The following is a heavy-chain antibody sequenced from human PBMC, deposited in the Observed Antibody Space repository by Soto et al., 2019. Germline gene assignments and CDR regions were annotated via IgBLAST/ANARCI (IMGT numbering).Heavy chain of an antibody. D-gene: IGHD2-15*01. V-gene: IGHV3-30-3*01. CDR2: ISYDGSNK. J-gene: IGHJ4*02. CDR1: GFPFSSYA. CDR3: AGDRCSGGSCYLDH. Sequence: PGGSLRLSCAASGFPFSSYALHWVRQAPGKGLEWVAVISYDGSNKYYADSVKGRFTISRDNSKNTSYLQMNSLRVEDTAVYYCAGDRCSGGSCYLDHWGQGTPVTVSS.